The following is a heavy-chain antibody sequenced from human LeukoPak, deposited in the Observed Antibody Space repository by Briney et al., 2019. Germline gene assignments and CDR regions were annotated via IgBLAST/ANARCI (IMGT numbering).Heavy chain of an antibody. V-gene: IGHV1-69*13. CDR2: IIPIFGTA. Sequence: SVKVSCKASGGTFSGYAISWVRQAPGQGLEWMGGIIPIFGTANYAQKFQGRVTITADESTSTAYMELSSLRSEDTAVYYCARLDEYSSSSRYYGMDVWGQGTTVTVSS. CDR1: GGTFSGYA. J-gene: IGHJ6*02. D-gene: IGHD6-6*01. CDR3: ARLDEYSSSSRYYGMDV.